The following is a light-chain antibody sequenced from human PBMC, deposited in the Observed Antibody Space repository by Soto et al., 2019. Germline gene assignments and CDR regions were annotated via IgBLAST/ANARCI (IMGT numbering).Light chain of an antibody. CDR2: KAS. Sequence: DVEMTQSPSTLPTSIGDRVTINCRASQNVSNCLAWYQQKPGKAPKLLIYKASRLESGVPSRFSASGSGKDFTLTINSLQSDDFATYFCQQYSKESTFGQGTKLEIK. CDR1: QNVSNC. CDR3: QQYSKEST. J-gene: IGKJ2*01. V-gene: IGKV1-5*03.